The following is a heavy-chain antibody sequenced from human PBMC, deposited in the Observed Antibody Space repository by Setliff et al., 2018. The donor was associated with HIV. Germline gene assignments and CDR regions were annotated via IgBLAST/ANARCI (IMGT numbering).Heavy chain of an antibody. D-gene: IGHD2-21*01. V-gene: IGHV4-39*01. CDR1: GGSISTSSYY. CDR2: IKSSGNT. CDR3: ARLFQWMSYSFDI. J-gene: IGHJ3*02. Sequence: PSETLSLTCTVSGGSISTSSYYWGWVRQPPGKGLEWIGSIKSSGNTYHSPSLKNRVSMTVDTSNHQFPLKLSSVTAADTGVYYCARLFQWMSYSFDIWGQGTKVTVSS.